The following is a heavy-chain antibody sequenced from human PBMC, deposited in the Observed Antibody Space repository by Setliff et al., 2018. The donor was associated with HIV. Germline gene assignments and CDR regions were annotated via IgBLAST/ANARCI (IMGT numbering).Heavy chain of an antibody. V-gene: IGHV3-20*04. CDR3: AKVLDIATTGRRLGVLDI. CDR2: INWNGGST. D-gene: IGHD6-13*01. CDR1: GFTFDDYG. Sequence: GGSLRLSCAASGFTFDDYGMSWVRQAPGKGLEWVSGINWNGGSTGYADSVKGRFTISRDNSKNTLYLQMNSLRVEDTALYYCAKVLDIATTGRRLGVLDIWCQGTMVTVSS. J-gene: IGHJ3*02.